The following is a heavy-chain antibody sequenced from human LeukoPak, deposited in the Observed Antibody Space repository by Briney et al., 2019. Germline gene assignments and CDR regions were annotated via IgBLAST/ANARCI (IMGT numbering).Heavy chain of an antibody. Sequence: PGGSLRLSCAASGFTFTNYDMHWVRQATGKGLEWVSAIGTAGDTYYPGSVRGRFTVSRENAKNSLYLQMNSLTAGDTAVYYCARGANTLFDYWGQGILVTVSS. D-gene: IGHD1-26*01. CDR1: GFTFTNYD. J-gene: IGHJ4*02. V-gene: IGHV3-13*04. CDR2: IGTAGDT. CDR3: ARGANTLFDY.